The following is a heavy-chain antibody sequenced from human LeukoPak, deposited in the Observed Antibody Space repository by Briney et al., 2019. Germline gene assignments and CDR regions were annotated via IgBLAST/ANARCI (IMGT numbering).Heavy chain of an antibody. CDR3: AKGRMTTVTTTWFDP. J-gene: IGHJ5*02. CDR1: GFTFSSYG. CDR2: ISGSGVST. D-gene: IGHD4-17*01. V-gene: IGHV3-23*01. Sequence: PGGSLRLSCAASGFTFSSYGMSWGRQAPGKGLEWVSAISGSGVSTYYADSVKGRFTISRDNSKNTLYLQMNSLRAEDTAVYYCAKGRMTTVTTTWFDPWGQGTLVTVSS.